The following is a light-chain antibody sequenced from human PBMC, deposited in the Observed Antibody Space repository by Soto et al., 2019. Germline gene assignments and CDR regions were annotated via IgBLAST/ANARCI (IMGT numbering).Light chain of an antibody. V-gene: IGLV2-14*01. CDR1: TSDVGGYDY. J-gene: IGLJ2*01. CDR3: SSYTISSTVV. Sequence: QSVLTQPASVSGSPGQSITISCTGTTSDVGGYDYVSWYQQYPGKAPKLMIYVVTNRPSGVSNRFSGSKSGNTASLTISGLQAEDEAYYYCSSYTISSTVVFGGGTKLTVL. CDR2: VVT.